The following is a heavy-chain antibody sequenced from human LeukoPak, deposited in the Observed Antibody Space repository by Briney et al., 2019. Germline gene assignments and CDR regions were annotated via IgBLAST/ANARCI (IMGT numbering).Heavy chain of an antibody. D-gene: IGHD3-16*02. Sequence: PGGSLRLSCAASGFTFSDYYMSWIRQAPGKGLEWVSYIISSGSTIYYTDSVKGRFTISRDNAKNSLYLQMNSLRAEDTAVYYCARSQYRAPFDYWGQGTLVTVSS. CDR3: ARSQYRAPFDY. J-gene: IGHJ4*02. CDR2: IISSGSTI. CDR1: GFTFSDYY. V-gene: IGHV3-11*01.